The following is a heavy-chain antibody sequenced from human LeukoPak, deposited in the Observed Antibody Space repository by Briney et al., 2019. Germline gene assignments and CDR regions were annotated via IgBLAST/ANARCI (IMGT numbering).Heavy chain of an antibody. CDR1: GGSSSSSNW. CDR3: ARDGSVGRGFDY. J-gene: IGHJ4*02. Sequence: SETLSCTCAGYGGSSSSSNWWRWVRQPPGEGLGWMGENYHSGSTNYNPSLKSRVTISVDKSKNQFSLKLSSVTAADTAVYYCARDGSVGRGFDYWGQGTLVTVSS. D-gene: IGHD1-26*01. CDR2: NYHSGST. V-gene: IGHV4-4*02.